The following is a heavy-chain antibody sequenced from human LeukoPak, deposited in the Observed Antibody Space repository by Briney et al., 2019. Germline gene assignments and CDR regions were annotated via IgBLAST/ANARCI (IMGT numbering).Heavy chain of an antibody. V-gene: IGHV4-59*01. Sequence: PSETLSLTCTVSGGSISSYYWSWIRQPPGKGLEWIGYIYYSGSTNYNPSLKSRVTISVDTSKNQFSLKLSSVTAADTVVYYCAREFSRSGNFDYWGQGTLVTVSS. CDR1: GGSISSYY. D-gene: IGHD3-10*01. CDR3: AREFSRSGNFDY. J-gene: IGHJ4*02. CDR2: IYYSGST.